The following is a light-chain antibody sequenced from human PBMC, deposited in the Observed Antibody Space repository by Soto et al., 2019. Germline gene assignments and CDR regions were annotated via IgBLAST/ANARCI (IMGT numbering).Light chain of an antibody. CDR3: TSYIHRRTLVV. CDR2: GVT. Sequence: QPASVSGSPGQSITISCTGTSIDVGGYNYVSWYQHHPGKAPKLMIYGVTNRPSGVSIRFSGSKSGNTASLTISGLQPEDEADYYCTSYIHRRTLVVFGGGTKLTVL. V-gene: IGLV2-14*01. J-gene: IGLJ2*01. CDR1: SIDVGGYNY.